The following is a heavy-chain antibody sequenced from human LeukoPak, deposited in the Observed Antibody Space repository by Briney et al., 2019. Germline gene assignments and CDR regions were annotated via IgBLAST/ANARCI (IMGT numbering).Heavy chain of an antibody. CDR3: AKDQSTSWQIDS. V-gene: IGHV3-23*01. Sequence: GGSLRLSCADSGLSFSNYGMSCARQAPGKGREEVSHIAVYCDNTYYADSVKGRFAISRDNSKNRLYLEMNSLRGEDTGVYYCAKDQSTSWQIDSWGQGTLVTVSS. CDR1: GLSFSNYG. J-gene: IGHJ4*02. CDR2: IAVYCDNT. D-gene: IGHD2-2*01.